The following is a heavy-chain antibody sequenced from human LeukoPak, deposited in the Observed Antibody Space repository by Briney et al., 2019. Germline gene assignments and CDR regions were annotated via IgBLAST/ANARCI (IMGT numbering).Heavy chain of an antibody. CDR3: ARDGLRYCSGGSCYQDY. D-gene: IGHD2-15*01. J-gene: IGHJ4*02. CDR1: GFTFSSYA. CDR2: ISYDGSNK. Sequence: GRSLRLSCAASGFTFSSYAMHWVRQGPGEGLEWVAVISYDGSNKYYADSVKGRFTISRDNSKNTLYRQMNSLRAEDKAVYYCARDGLRYCSGGSCYQDYWGQGTLVTVSS. V-gene: IGHV3-30-3*01.